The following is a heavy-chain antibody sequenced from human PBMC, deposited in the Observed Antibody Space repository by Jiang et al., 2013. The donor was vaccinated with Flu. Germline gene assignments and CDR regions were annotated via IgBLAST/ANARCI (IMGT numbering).Heavy chain of an antibody. Sequence: CGAEVKKPGASVKVSCKASGYTFTSYGISWVRQAPGQGLEWMGWISAYNGNTNYAQKLQGRVTMTTDTSTSTAYMELRSLRSDDTAVYYCAREGLRGIAVAEGAFDIVGPRDNGHRLF. CDR1: GYTFTSYG. CDR2: ISAYNGNT. V-gene: IGHV1-18*01. D-gene: IGHD6-19*01. J-gene: IGHJ3*02. CDR3: AREGLRGIAVAEGAFDI.